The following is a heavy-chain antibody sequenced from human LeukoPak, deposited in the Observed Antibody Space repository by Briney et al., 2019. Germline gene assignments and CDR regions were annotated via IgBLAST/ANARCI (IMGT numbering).Heavy chain of an antibody. CDR3: ARSLRYSGSYFWFDY. Sequence: SETLSLTCTVSGGSISDYYWSWIRQPPGKGLEWIGCIYYSGSTNYNPSLESRVTISVDTSKNQFSLKLSSVTAADTAVYYCARSLRYSGSYFWFDYWGQGTLVTVSS. V-gene: IGHV4-59*01. CDR1: GGSISDYY. J-gene: IGHJ4*02. CDR2: IYYSGST. D-gene: IGHD1-26*01.